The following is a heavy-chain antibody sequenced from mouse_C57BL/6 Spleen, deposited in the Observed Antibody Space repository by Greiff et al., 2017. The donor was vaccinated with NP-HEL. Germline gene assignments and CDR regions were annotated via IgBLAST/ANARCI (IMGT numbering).Heavy chain of an antibody. CDR2: LPPNNGGT. Sequence: EVQLQQSGPELVKPGASVKIPCKASGYTFTDYNMDWVKQSPGQSLAWIGYLPPNNGGTNYNQKFKGKATLTVDKSSSTAYMELRSLTSEDTAVYYCVRNYYAMDYWGKGTSVTVSS. V-gene: IGHV1-18*01. CDR3: VRNYYAMDY. CDR1: GYTFTDYN. J-gene: IGHJ4*01.